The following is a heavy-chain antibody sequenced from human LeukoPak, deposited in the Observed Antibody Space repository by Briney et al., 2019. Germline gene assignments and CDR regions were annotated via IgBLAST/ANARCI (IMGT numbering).Heavy chain of an antibody. D-gene: IGHD6-13*01. CDR3: ARDDRAAAVY. V-gene: IGHV3-33*01. CDR1: YG. Sequence: YGMHWXRXAPGKGLEWVAVIWYDGSNKYYADSVKGRFTISRDNSKNTLYLQMNSLRAEDTAVYYCARDDRAAAVYWGQGTLVTVSS. J-gene: IGHJ4*02. CDR2: IWYDGSNK.